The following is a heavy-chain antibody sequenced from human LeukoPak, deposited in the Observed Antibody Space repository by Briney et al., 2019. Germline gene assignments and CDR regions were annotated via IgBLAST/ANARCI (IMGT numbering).Heavy chain of an antibody. CDR2: IISMFGTA. Sequence: SVKVSCKASGGTFSSYAISWARQAPGQGLEWMGGIISMFGTANYAQKFQGRVTITADKSTSTAYMELSSLRSEDTAVYYCARDNPPYCSGGSCYLYWGQGTLVSVYS. CDR1: GGTFSSYA. CDR3: ARDNPPYCSGGSCYLY. V-gene: IGHV1-69*06. D-gene: IGHD2-15*01. J-gene: IGHJ4*02.